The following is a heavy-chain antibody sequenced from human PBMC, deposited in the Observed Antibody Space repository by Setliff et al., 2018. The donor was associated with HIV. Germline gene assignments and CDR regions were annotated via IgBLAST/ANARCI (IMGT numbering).Heavy chain of an antibody. J-gene: IGHJ6*02. Sequence: GGSLRLSCAASGLTPNYYWMHWVRQAPGKGLVWVSRIKSPEDKTDYADSVKGRFTISRDNSRNSLYLQMNSLRAEDTAVYYCARVVYYFGSDRPYYYGMDVWGQGTTVTVSS. CDR2: IKSPEDKT. CDR3: ARVVYYFGSDRPYYYGMDV. CDR1: GLTPNYYW. V-gene: IGHV3-74*01. D-gene: IGHD3-10*01.